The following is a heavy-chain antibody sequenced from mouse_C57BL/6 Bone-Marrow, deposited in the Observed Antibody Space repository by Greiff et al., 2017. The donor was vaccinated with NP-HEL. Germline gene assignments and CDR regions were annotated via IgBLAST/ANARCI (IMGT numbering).Heavy chain of an antibody. CDR2: IDPSDSET. J-gene: IGHJ2*01. D-gene: IGHD2-3*01. V-gene: IGHV1-52*01. CDR1: GYTFTSYW. Sequence: VQLQQPGAELVRPGSSVKLSCKASGYTFTSYWMHWVKQRPIQGLEWIGNIDPSDSETHYNQKFKDKATLTVDKSSSTAYMQLSSLTSEDSAVYYCARRGGYYFFDYWGQGTTLTVSS. CDR3: ARRGGYYFFDY.